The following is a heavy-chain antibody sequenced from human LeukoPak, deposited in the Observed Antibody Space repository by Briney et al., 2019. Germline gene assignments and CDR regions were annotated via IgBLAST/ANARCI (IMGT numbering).Heavy chain of an antibody. CDR3: ARALRVHARPRNSGWSQEAFDI. V-gene: IGHV1-69*13. CDR2: IIPIFGTA. Sequence: ASVKVSCKASGYTFTSYGISWVRQAPGQGLEWMGGIIPIFGTANYAQKFQGRVTITADESTSTAYMELSSLRSEDTAVYYCARALRVHARPRNSGWSQEAFDIWGQGTMVTVSS. D-gene: IGHD6-19*01. J-gene: IGHJ3*02. CDR1: GYTFTSYG.